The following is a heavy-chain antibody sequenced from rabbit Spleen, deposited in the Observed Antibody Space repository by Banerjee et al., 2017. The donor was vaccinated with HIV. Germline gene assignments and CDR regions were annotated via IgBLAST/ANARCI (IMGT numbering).Heavy chain of an antibody. CDR2: IHIGSFIST. J-gene: IGHJ6*01. CDR1: GFSFSSSYY. Sequence: QEQLVESGGGLVKPGASLTLTCTASGFSFSSSYYMCWVRQAPGKGLEWIACIHIGSFISTAYATWAKGRFTVSRTSSTTVTLQMTSLTAADTATYFCARDTSSSFSSYGMDLWGPGTLVTVS. CDR3: ARDTSSSFSSYGMDL. D-gene: IGHD1-1*01. V-gene: IGHV1S45*01.